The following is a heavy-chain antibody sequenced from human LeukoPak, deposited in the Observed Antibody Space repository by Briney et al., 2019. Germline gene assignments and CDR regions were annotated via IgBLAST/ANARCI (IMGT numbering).Heavy chain of an antibody. V-gene: IGHV4-39*07. CDR1: GASISSSTYY. D-gene: IGHD3-10*01. J-gene: IGHJ4*02. Sequence: SETLSLTCSVSGASISSSTYYWGWIRQPPGKGLEWIGGIYDSESPYFNPSLKSRVTMSLDTSKNQFSLKLSSVTATDTGVYYCARDQDYFEGWGPGTLVTASS. CDR2: IYDSESP. CDR3: ARDQDYFEG.